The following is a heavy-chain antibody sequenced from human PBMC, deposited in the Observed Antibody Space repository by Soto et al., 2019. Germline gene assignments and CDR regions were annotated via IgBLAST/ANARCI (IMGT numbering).Heavy chain of an antibody. J-gene: IGHJ5*02. CDR3: ARGPQADYYDILTGYYFSWFDP. CDR1: GGSFSGYY. Sequence: SETLSLTCAVYGGSFSGYYWSWIRQPPGKGLEWIGEINHGGSTNYKPSLKSRVTISVDTSKNQFSLKLSSVTAADTAVYYCARGPQADYYDILTGYYFSWFDPWGQGTLVTVSS. CDR2: INHGGST. V-gene: IGHV4-34*01. D-gene: IGHD3-9*01.